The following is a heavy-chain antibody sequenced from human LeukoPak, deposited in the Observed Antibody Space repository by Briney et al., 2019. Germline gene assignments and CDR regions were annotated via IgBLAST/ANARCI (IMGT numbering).Heavy chain of an antibody. CDR2: ISGGSSII. CDR3: ARDTHSYYDFWSGYYAPYYYYYMDV. J-gene: IGHJ6*03. CDR1: GFTFSTYS. Sequence: GGSLRLXCAASGFTFSTYSMNWVRQAPGKGLEWVSHISGGSSIIYYADSVKGRFTISRDNAKNSLYLQMNSLRAEDTAVYYCARDTHSYYDFWSGYYAPYYYYYMDVWGKGTTVTVSS. D-gene: IGHD3-3*01. V-gene: IGHV3-48*01.